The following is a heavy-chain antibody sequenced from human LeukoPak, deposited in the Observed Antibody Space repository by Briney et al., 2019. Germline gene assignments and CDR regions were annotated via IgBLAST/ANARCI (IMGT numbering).Heavy chain of an antibody. J-gene: IGHJ4*02. CDR3: AGRRRDGYFDY. Sequence: GGSLRLSCAASGFTVSSNYMTWVRQAPGKGLEWVSLIYSGDNTYYADSVKGRFTIPRDNSNNTLYFQMNSLRAEDTAVYYCAGRRRDGYFDYWGQGTLVTVSS. V-gene: IGHV3-53*01. CDR1: GFTVSSNY. CDR2: IYSGDNT. D-gene: IGHD5-24*01.